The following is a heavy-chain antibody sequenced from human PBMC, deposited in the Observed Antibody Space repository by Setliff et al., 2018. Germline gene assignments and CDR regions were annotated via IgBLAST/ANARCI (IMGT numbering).Heavy chain of an antibody. CDR1: GFTYKNDW. CDR2: INPDGSEK. CDR3: FGAGACSY. D-gene: IGHD3-10*01. J-gene: IGHJ4*02. V-gene: IGHV3-7*01. Sequence: GGSLRLSCGASGFTYKNDWVSWVRQAPGKGLEWLASINPDGSEKYYVDSVKGRFTISRDNARNSLSLQMNSLRTEDTAVYYCFGAGACSYWGQGTLVTVS.